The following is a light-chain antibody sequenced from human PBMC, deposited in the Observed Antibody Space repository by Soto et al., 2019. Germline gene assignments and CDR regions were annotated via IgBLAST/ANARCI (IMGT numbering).Light chain of an antibody. CDR3: QHYNSYSEE. CDR1: ESISSW. CDR2: KAS. V-gene: IGKV1-5*03. J-gene: IGKJ1*01. Sequence: IQMTHSHSTISASVVGRFTITCRASESISSWLAWYQQKPGKAPKLLIYKASTLKSGVPSRFSGSGSGTEFTLTISSLQPDDFATYYCQHYNSYSEEFGQGTKVAI.